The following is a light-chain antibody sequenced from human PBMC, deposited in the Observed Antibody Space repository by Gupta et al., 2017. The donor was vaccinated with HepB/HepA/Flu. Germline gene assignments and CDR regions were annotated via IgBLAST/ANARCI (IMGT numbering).Light chain of an antibody. CDR3: SSFSKISTVL. V-gene: IGLV2-14*03. J-gene: IGLJ2*01. CDR2: AVK. Sequence: QSALTQPASVSGSPGQSITISCTGATSDIGDYNHVSWLQQHPGKAPKLIIYAVKYRPSGVSNRVSGSKSGNTASLTISGLQADDEGTDYCSSFSKISTVLFGGGTKLTVL. CDR1: TSDIGDYNH.